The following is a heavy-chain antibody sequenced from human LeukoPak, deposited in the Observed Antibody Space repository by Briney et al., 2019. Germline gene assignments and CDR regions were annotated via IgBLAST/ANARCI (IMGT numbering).Heavy chain of an antibody. J-gene: IGHJ4*02. Sequence: GGSLRLSCAASRFTFSTSAMSWVRQAPGKGLEWVSAISGSGANTYYVDSVKGRFTISRDNSKNTLYLEMSSLRSDDTAVYYCAKESQTYYDIMTGYPNYYFDYWGQGTLVTVSS. V-gene: IGHV3-23*01. D-gene: IGHD3-9*01. CDR3: AKESQTYYDIMTGYPNYYFDY. CDR1: RFTFSTSA. CDR2: ISGSGANT.